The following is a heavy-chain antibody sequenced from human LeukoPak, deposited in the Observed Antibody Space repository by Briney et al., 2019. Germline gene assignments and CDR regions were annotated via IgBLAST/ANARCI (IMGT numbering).Heavy chain of an antibody. Sequence: ASVKVSCKASGGTFSSDAISWVRQAPGQGLEWMGGIIPIFGTANYAQKFQGRVTITADESTSTAYMELSSLRSEDTAVYYCARVIGYSGYETFDYWGQGTLVTVPS. J-gene: IGHJ4*02. V-gene: IGHV1-69*13. CDR1: GGTFSSDA. CDR2: IIPIFGTA. D-gene: IGHD5-12*01. CDR3: ARVIGYSGYETFDY.